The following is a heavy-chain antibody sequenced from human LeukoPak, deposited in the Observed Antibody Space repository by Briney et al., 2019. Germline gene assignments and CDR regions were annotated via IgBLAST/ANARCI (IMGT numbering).Heavy chain of an antibody. D-gene: IGHD3-22*01. CDR3: ARYYDSSGYYYEDY. Sequence: SETLSLTCAVYGGSFSGYYWSWIRQPPGKGLEWIGEINHSGSTNYNPSLKSRVTISVDTSKNQFSLKLSSVTAAATAVYYCARYYDSSGYYYEDYWGQGTLVTVSS. CDR1: GGSFSGYY. CDR2: INHSGST. V-gene: IGHV4-34*01. J-gene: IGHJ4*02.